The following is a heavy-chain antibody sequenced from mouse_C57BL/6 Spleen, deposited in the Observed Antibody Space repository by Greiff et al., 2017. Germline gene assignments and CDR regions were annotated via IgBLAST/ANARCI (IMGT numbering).Heavy chain of an antibody. CDR3: VRAVDYYYGSSPFDY. J-gene: IGHJ2*01. CDR2: IRSKSSNYAT. CDR1: GFTFNTYA. Sequence: EVKVVESGGGLVQPKGSLKLSCAASGFTFNTYAMHWVRQAPGKGLEWVARIRSKSSNYATYYADSVKDRFTISRDDSQSMLYLQMNNLKTEDTAMYYCVRAVDYYYGSSPFDYWGQGTTLTVSS. D-gene: IGHD1-1*01. V-gene: IGHV10-3*01.